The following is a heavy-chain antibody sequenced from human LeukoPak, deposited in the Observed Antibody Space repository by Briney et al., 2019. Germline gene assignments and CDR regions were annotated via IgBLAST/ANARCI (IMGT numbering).Heavy chain of an antibody. V-gene: IGHV4-31*03. Sequence: SETLSLTCTVSGGSISSGGYYWSWIRQHPGKGLEWIGYIYYSGSTYYNPSLKSRVTISVDTSKNQFSLKLSSVTAADTAVYYCARHSSGWYSPYFQHWGQGTLVTVSS. CDR3: ARHSSGWYSPYFQH. J-gene: IGHJ1*01. CDR2: IYYSGST. CDR1: GGSISSGGYY. D-gene: IGHD6-19*01.